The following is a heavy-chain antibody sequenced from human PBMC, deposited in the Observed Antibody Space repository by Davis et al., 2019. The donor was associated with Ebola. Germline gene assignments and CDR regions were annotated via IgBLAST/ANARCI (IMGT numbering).Heavy chain of an antibody. D-gene: IGHD3-16*01. Sequence: GESLKISCAASGFTFSSYAMSWVRQAPGKGLEWVSAISGSGGSTYYADSVKGRFTISRDNSKNTLYLQMNSLRAEDTAVYYCAKDRWIPPGGWFDPWGQGTLVTVSS. CDR2: ISGSGGST. CDR1: GFTFSSYA. V-gene: IGHV3-23*01. CDR3: AKDRWIPPGGWFDP. J-gene: IGHJ5*02.